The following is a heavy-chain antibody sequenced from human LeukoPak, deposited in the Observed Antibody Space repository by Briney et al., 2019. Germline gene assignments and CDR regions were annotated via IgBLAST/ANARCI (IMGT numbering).Heavy chain of an antibody. CDR2: IYSTAST. V-gene: IGHV4-59*01. CDR1: GGSISTYY. D-gene: IGHD5-24*01. J-gene: IGHJ6*02. Sequence: SGTLSLTCTMSGGSISTYYWNWMRQPPGKGLEWIAYIYSTASTNYNPSLRSRGTISVDTSKNQISLKLRSVTAAETVLYYCTGSDGYYYAMDVWGQGTSVTVSS. CDR3: TGSDGYYYAMDV.